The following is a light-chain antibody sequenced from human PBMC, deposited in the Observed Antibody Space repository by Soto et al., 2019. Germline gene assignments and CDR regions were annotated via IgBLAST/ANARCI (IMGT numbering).Light chain of an antibody. CDR3: QHYNSYSEA. J-gene: IGKJ1*01. CDR1: QSISNS. V-gene: IGKV1-5*01. Sequence: DIQMTQSPSLLSVSVGDRVTITCLSSQSISNSLAWYQQRPGTAPKLLIYDASTLENGVPSRFSGSGSGTEFTLTISSLQPDDFATYYCQHYNSYSEAFGQGTKVDIK. CDR2: DAS.